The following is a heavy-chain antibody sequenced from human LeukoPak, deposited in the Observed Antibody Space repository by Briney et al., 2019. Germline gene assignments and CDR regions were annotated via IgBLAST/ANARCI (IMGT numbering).Heavy chain of an antibody. V-gene: IGHV4-61*01. Sequence: SETLSLTCTVSGASVSSASYWTWIRQPPGKGVEWIAHIYNGVNTNYNPSLKSRVTISVNTSKNQFSLRLNSVTAADTAVYYCARSRAFNSGAFDPWGQGSLVTVSS. CDR3: ARSRAFNSGAFDP. CDR1: GASVSSASY. D-gene: IGHD1-26*01. CDR2: IYNGVNT. J-gene: IGHJ5*02.